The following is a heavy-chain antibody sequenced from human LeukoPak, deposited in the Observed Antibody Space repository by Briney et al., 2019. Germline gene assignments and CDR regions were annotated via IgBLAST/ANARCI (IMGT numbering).Heavy chain of an antibody. D-gene: IGHD6-13*01. CDR3: SAAAATYGSYYYYYYMDV. CDR2: ISSSGSYI. CDR1: RFTFSSYS. V-gene: IGHV3-21*04. Sequence: GGSLRLSCAASRFTFSSYSMNWVRQAPAKGLEWVSSISSSGSYIYYADSVKGRFTISRDNAKNSLYLQMNSLRAEDTAVYYCSAAAATYGSYYYYYYMDVWGKGTTVTISS. J-gene: IGHJ6*03.